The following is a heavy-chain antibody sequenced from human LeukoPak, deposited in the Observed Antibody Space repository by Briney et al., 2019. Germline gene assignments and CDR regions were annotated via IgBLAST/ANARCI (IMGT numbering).Heavy chain of an antibody. CDR2: IRSKAYGGTT. Sequence: GGSLRLSCTASGFTFGNYSLTWVRQAPGKGLEWLSFIRSKAYGGTTEYAAPVKGRFRISSDDSQSIAYLQMNSLKTEGTAVYYCIRNVPDWNYAMDVWGHGTTVTVSS. D-gene: IGHD3/OR15-3a*01. V-gene: IGHV3-49*04. J-gene: IGHJ6*02. CDR1: GFTFGNYS. CDR3: IRNVPDWNYAMDV.